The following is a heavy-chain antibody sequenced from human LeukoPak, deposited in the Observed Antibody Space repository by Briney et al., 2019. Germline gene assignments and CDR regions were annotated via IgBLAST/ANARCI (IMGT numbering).Heavy chain of an antibody. CDR1: GFTLGSYA. J-gene: IGHJ4*02. Sequence: GGSLRLSCAASGFTLGSYAMNWVRQAPGKGLEWVSAISGSGGSTYYADSVKGRFTISRDNSKNTLYLQMNSLRAEDTAVYYCAKDYYDSSGYFQYYFDYWGQGTLVTVSS. D-gene: IGHD3-22*01. CDR2: ISGSGGST. CDR3: AKDYYDSSGYFQYYFDY. V-gene: IGHV3-23*01.